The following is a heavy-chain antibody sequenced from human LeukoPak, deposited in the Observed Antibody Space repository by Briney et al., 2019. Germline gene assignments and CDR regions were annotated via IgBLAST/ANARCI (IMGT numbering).Heavy chain of an antibody. J-gene: IGHJ6*03. CDR2: INPNSGGT. CDR1: GYTFTGYY. Sequence: ASVKVSCKASGYTFTGYYMHWVRQAPGQGLEWMGWINPNSGGTNYAQKFQGRVTMTRDTSISTAYMELSRLRSDDTAVYYCARDKGYYDFWSGYYRLYYYYYYMDVWGKGTTVTVSS. D-gene: IGHD3-3*01. CDR3: ARDKGYYDFWSGYYRLYYYYYYMDV. V-gene: IGHV1-2*02.